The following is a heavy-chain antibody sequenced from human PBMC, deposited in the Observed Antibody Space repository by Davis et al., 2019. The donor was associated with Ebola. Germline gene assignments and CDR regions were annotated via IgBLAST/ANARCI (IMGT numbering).Heavy chain of an antibody. CDR2: ISSSSSYI. V-gene: IGHV3-21*05. Sequence: GGSLRLSCAASGFTFSSYSMHWVRQAPGKGLEWVSYISSSSSYISYADSVKSRFPISRDNAKNSLYLQMNSLRAEDTAVYYWARGRTMDQGPPPYYWGQGTLVTVSS. J-gene: IGHJ4*02. CDR1: GFTFSSYS. D-gene: IGHD3-10*01. CDR3: ARGRTMDQGPPPYY.